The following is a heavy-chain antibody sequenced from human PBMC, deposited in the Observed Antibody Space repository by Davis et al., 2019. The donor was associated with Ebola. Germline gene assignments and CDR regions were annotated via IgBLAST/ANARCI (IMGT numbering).Heavy chain of an antibody. V-gene: IGHV1-18*01. D-gene: IGHD6-19*01. CDR2: ISAYNGNT. CDR3: ARDVEAVAADN. J-gene: IGHJ4*02. Sequence: SVPVSCLASRYTFTSYVISWLRQAPGQELECMGWISAYNGNTNYAQKLQGRITMTTDTSTNTAYMELRSLRADDTAVYYGARDVEAVAADNWGQGTLVTVSS. CDR1: RYTFTSYV.